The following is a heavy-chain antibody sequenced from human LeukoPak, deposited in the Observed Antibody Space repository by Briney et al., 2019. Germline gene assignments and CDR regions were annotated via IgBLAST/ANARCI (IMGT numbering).Heavy chain of an antibody. V-gene: IGHV4-59*01. CDR2: IYSSGST. CDR1: GASMTTYY. J-gene: IGHJ3*02. D-gene: IGHD1-20*01. Sequence: PSETLSLTCTVSGASMTTYYWSWIRQPPGKGLEWVAYIYSSGSTNYNPSLKSRLTISIDTSKKQFSLKVSSVTAADTALYYCARLPAARLISGAFDIWGQGTMVTVSS. CDR3: ARLPAARLISGAFDI.